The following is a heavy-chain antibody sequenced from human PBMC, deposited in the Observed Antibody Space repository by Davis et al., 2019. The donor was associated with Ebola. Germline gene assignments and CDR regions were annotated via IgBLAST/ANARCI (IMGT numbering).Heavy chain of an antibody. V-gene: IGHV3-7*03. CDR1: AFTFGTYG. CDR3: ARGVDRAFDI. Sequence: PGGSLRLSCAAFAFTFGTYGMHWVRQAPGKGLEWVANIKQDGSEKYYVDSVKGRFTISRDNAKNSLYLQMNSLRAEDTAVYYCARGVDRAFDIWGQGTMVTVSS. J-gene: IGHJ3*02. CDR2: IKQDGSEK.